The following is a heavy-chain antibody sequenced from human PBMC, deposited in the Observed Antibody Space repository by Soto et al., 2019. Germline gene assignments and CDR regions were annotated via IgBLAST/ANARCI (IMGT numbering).Heavy chain of an antibody. CDR3: ARSRDFIAVAGTFDY. CDR2: ISAYNGNT. J-gene: IGHJ4*02. V-gene: IGHV1-18*01. D-gene: IGHD6-19*01. CDR1: GYTFTSYG. Sequence: ASVQVSCKASGYTFTSYGISWVRQAPGQGLEWMGWISAYNGNTNYAQKLQGRVTMTTDTSTSTAYMELRSLRSDDTAVYYCARSRDFIAVAGTFDYWGQGTLVTVSS.